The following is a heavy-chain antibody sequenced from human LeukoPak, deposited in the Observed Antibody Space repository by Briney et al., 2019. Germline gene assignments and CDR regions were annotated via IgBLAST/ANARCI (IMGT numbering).Heavy chain of an antibody. CDR3: AKREPALWFGELSTHNYFDY. CDR2: ISGSGGST. V-gene: IGHV3-23*01. D-gene: IGHD3-10*01. J-gene: IGHJ4*02. CDR1: GFTFSSYA. Sequence: PGGSLRLSCAASGFTFSSYAMSWVRQAPGKGLEWVSAISGSGGSTYYADSVKGRFTISRDNSKNTLYLQMNSLSAEDTAVYYCAKREPALWFGELSTHNYFDYWGQGTLVTVSS.